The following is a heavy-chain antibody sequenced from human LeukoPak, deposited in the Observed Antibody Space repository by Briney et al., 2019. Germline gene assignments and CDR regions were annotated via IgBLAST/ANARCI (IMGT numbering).Heavy chain of an antibody. CDR1: LYTLTSDE. Sequence: GASVKVSCKASLYTLTSDEINWVRPAPGQGLEWMGWINPYSGNTGYAQKFQGRVTMTKNTSISTVHMELSSLRSEDTAVYFCARGQGGSGSGSYYFDYWGQGTLVTVSS. CDR3: ARGQGGSGSGSYYFDY. J-gene: IGHJ4*02. CDR2: INPYSGNT. V-gene: IGHV1-8*01. D-gene: IGHD3-10*01.